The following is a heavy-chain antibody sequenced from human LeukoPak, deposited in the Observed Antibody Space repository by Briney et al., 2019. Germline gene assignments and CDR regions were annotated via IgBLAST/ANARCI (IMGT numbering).Heavy chain of an antibody. J-gene: IGHJ5*02. CDR3: ARSGDYVKYNWFDP. CDR1: GYTFTSYG. Sequence: ASVRVSCKASGYTFTSYGISWVRQAPGQGLEWMGWISAYNGNTNYAQKLQGRVTMTTDTSTSTAYMELRSLRSDDTAVYYCARSGDYVKYNWFDPWGQGTLVTVSS. CDR2: ISAYNGNT. D-gene: IGHD4-17*01. V-gene: IGHV1-18*01.